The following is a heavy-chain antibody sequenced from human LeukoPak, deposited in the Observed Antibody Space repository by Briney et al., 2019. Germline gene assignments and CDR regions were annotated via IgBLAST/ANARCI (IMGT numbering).Heavy chain of an antibody. Sequence: PGASLRLSCAASGFTFSNYAMSWVRQAPGKGLEWVSPITGNAGNTYYADPVKGRFTISRDNSKNTLYLQMNSLRAEDTAVYYCAQWGDLDVLTSYYVPDFWGQGKLVTVSS. CDR2: ITGNAGNT. CDR3: AQWGDLDVLTSYYVPDF. V-gene: IGHV3-23*01. D-gene: IGHD3-9*01. J-gene: IGHJ4*02. CDR1: GFTFSNYA.